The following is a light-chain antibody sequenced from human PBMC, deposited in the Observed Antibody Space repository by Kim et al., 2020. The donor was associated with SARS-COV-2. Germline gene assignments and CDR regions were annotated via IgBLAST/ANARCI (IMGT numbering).Light chain of an antibody. CDR2: AAS. CDR3: QQYGSPPTT. Sequence: LSPVERATLTSSASQSVDNRYVAWYQQKPGQAIRLVIYAASSRATGIPDRFSGSGSGTDFTLTISRLEPEDFAVYYCQQYGSPPTTFGQGTKLEI. CDR1: QSVDNRY. V-gene: IGKV3-20*01. J-gene: IGKJ2*01.